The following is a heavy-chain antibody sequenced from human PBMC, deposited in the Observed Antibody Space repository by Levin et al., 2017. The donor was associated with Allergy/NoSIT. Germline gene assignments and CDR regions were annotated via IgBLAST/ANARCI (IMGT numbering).Heavy chain of an antibody. J-gene: IGHJ4*02. CDR3: ARQLGNFWSGYNYFDY. V-gene: IGHV3-48*03. CDR2: ISSTGSTI. D-gene: IGHD3-3*01. CDR1: GFTFSSYE. Sequence: WGSLRLSCAASGFTFSSYEMNWVRRAPGKGLEWVSYISSTGSTIYSADSVKGRFTISRDNAKNSLYLHMNSLRAEDTAVYYCARQLGNFWSGYNYFDYWGQGTLVTVSS.